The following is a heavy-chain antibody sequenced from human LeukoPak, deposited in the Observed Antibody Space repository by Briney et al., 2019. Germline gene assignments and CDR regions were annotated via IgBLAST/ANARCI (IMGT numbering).Heavy chain of an antibody. J-gene: IGHJ4*02. CDR3: ASPIYCSSTSCSFDY. V-gene: IGHV5-51*01. CDR2: IYPGDSDT. Sequence: GESLKISCQGSGYIFTSYWIGWVRQMPGKGLEWMGIIYPGDSDTRYSPSFQGQVTISADKSISTAYLQWSSLKASDTAMYYCASPIYCSSTSCSFDYWGQGTLVTVSS. D-gene: IGHD2-2*01. CDR1: GYIFTSYW.